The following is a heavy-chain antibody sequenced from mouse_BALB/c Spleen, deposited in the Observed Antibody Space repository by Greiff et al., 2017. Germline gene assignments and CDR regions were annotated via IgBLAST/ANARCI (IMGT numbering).Heavy chain of an antibody. CDR3: ASPPITTVAPFAY. CDR2: INPYNDGT. CDR1: GYTFTSYV. Sequence: EVQLQQSGPELVKPGASVKMSCKASGYTFTSYVMHWVKQKPGQGLEWIGYINPYNDGTKYNEKFKGKATLTSDKSSSTAYMELSSLTSEDSAVYYCASPPITTVAPFAYWGQGTLVTVSA. V-gene: IGHV1-14*01. J-gene: IGHJ3*01. D-gene: IGHD1-1*01.